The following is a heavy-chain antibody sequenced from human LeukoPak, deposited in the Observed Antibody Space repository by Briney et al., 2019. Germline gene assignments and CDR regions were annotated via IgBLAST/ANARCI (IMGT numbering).Heavy chain of an antibody. CDR1: GGSISGGDYY. CDR2: IYYSGSA. J-gene: IGHJ6*03. V-gene: IGHV4-30-4*08. D-gene: IGHD3-16*02. CDR3: AGYYDYVWGSYRPPAYMDV. Sequence: SQTLSLTCTVSGGSISGGDYYWSWIRQPPGKGLEWIGYIYYSGSAYYNPSLKSRVAISVDTSKDQFSLKLSSVTAADTAVYYCAGYYDYVWGSYRPPAYMDVWGKGTTVTVSS.